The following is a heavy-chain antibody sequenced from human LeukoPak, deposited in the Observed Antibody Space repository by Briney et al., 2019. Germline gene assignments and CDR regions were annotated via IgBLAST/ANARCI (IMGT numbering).Heavy chain of an antibody. J-gene: IGHJ6*02. CDR1: GFTFSSYA. D-gene: IGHD6-13*01. CDR3: ASSLVPLGSSWLHYYYGMDV. CDR2: ISGSGGST. Sequence: PGGSLRLSCAASGFTFSSYAMSWVRQAPGKGLEWVSAISGSGGSTYYADSVKGRFTISRDNSKNTLYLQMNSLRAGDTAVYYCASSLVPLGSSWLHYYYGMDVWGQGTTVTVSS. V-gene: IGHV3-23*01.